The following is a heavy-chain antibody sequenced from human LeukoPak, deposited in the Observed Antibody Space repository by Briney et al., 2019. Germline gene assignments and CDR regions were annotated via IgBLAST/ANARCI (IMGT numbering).Heavy chain of an antibody. D-gene: IGHD1-26*01. CDR2: IKQDGSEK. Sequence: GGSLRLSCAASGFTFSSYWMSWVRQAPGKGLEWVANIKQDGSEKYYVDSVKGRFTISRDSAKNSLYLQMNSLRAEDTAIYYCVRDRGTYRPIDYWGQGTLVTVSS. CDR1: GFTFSSYW. CDR3: VRDRGTYRPIDY. J-gene: IGHJ4*02. V-gene: IGHV3-7*03.